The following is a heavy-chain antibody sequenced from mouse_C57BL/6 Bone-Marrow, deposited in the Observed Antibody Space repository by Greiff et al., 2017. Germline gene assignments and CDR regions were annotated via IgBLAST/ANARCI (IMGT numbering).Heavy chain of an antibody. CDR2: IDPSDSET. CDR1: GYTFTSYW. CDR3: AREEGNYYGSSLDY. V-gene: IGHV1-52*01. D-gene: IGHD1-1*01. Sequence: VQLQQPGAELVRPGSSVKLSCKASGYTFTSYWMHWVKQRPIQGLEWIGNIDPSDSETHYNQKFKDKATLTVDKSSSTAYMQLSSLTSEDSAVYYCAREEGNYYGSSLDYWGQGTTLTVSS. J-gene: IGHJ2*01.